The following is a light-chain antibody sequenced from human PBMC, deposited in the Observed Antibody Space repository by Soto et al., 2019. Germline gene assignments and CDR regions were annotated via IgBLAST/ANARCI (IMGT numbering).Light chain of an antibody. Sequence: QSVLTQPASVSGSPGQSITISCTGTSSDAGGYDYVSWYQLHPGKAPKLMVFEVSNRPSGVSYRFSGSKSGNTASLTVSGLQAEDEADYFCSSYSISTAYLFGTGTRSPS. V-gene: IGLV2-14*01. CDR1: SSDAGGYDY. J-gene: IGLJ1*01. CDR2: EVS. CDR3: SSYSISTAYL.